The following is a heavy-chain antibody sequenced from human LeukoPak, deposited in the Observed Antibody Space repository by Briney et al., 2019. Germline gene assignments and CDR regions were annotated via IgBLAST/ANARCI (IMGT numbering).Heavy chain of an antibody. CDR2: INAGNGNT. Sequence: GASVKVSCKASGYTFTSYAMHWVRQAPGQRLEWMGWINAGNGNTKYSQKFQGRVTITRDTSASTAYMELSSLRSEDTAVYYCARAYGVVIKEAPYYYYYYMDVWGKGTTVTVSS. V-gene: IGHV1-3*01. J-gene: IGHJ6*03. D-gene: IGHD3-3*01. CDR3: ARAYGVVIKEAPYYYYYYMDV. CDR1: GYTFTSYA.